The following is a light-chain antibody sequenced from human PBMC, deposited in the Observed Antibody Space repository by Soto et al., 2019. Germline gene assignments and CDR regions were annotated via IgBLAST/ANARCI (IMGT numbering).Light chain of an antibody. CDR3: SSYTNSNNVI. V-gene: IGLV2-14*03. CDR1: SSDVGAYDY. CDR2: DVN. Sequence: QSALTQPASVSGSPGQSITISCTGTSSDVGAYDYVSWYQQHPGKAPKLMIYDVNHRPSGVSNHFSGSKSGNTASLTISGLLPEDEADYYCSSYTNSNNVIFGGGTQLTVL. J-gene: IGLJ2*01.